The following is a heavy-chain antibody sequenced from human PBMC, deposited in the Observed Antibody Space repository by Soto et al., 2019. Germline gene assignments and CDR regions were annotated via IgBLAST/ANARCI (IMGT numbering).Heavy chain of an antibody. CDR2: IYYRGNA. Sequence: SETLSLTCSVSDDSINSDKYYWGWIRQPPGKGLEWIGSIYYRGNAYYNPSLQTRVTISLDKSKSQFSLKLNSVTAADTAVYYCARGLNRGTDSGYEIRWFDPWGQGTLVTVSS. CDR3: ARGLNRGTDSGYEIRWFDP. D-gene: IGHD5-12*01. CDR1: DDSINSDKYY. J-gene: IGHJ5*02. V-gene: IGHV4-39*01.